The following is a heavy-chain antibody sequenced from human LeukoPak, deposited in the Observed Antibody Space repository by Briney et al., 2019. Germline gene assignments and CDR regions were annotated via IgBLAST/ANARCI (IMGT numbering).Heavy chain of an antibody. CDR3: AKDRGYNSGRGPIDY. Sequence: GGSLRLSCAASGFSFSSYGMHWVRQAPGKGLEWVAVISYDGTNKYYADSVKGRFTISRDNSKNTLYLQMNSLRAEDTAVYYCAKDRGYNSGRGPIDYWGQGTLVTVSS. J-gene: IGHJ4*02. V-gene: IGHV3-30*18. CDR2: ISYDGTNK. D-gene: IGHD6-19*01. CDR1: GFSFSSYG.